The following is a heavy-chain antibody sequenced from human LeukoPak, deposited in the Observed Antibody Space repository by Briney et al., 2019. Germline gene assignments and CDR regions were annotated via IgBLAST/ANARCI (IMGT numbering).Heavy chain of an antibody. CDR2: IYYTGSI. Sequence: SETLSLTCTVSGGSISRNYWSWIRKPPGKGLQWIGYIYYTGSINYNPSLKSRVTISVDTSKNQFSLRLSSVTAADTAVYYCASLLFYFDYWGQGTLVTVSS. V-gene: IGHV4-59*01. CDR1: GGSISRNY. J-gene: IGHJ4*02. CDR3: ASLLFYFDY. D-gene: IGHD2/OR15-2a*01.